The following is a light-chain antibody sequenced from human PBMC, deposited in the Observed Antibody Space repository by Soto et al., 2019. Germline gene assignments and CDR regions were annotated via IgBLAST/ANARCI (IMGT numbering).Light chain of an antibody. J-gene: IGKJ4*01. CDR2: GAS. Sequence: EIVLTQSPGTLSLSPGERATLSCRASQSVSSSYLAWYQQKPGQAPRLLIYGASNRATGIPDRFSGSGSGTDFTLTINRLEPEDFAVYYCQQYGSSPRLTFGGGTKVDIK. V-gene: IGKV3-20*01. CDR3: QQYGSSPRLT. CDR1: QSVSSSY.